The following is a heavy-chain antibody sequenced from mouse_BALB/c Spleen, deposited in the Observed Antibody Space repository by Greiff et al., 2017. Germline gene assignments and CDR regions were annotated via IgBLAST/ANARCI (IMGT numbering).Heavy chain of an antibody. CDR3: ARGGNYLDY. J-gene: IGHJ2*01. V-gene: IGHV1-67*01. CDR2: ISTYYGNT. Sequence: QVQLKQSGPELVRPGVSVKISCKGSGYTFTDYAMHWVKQSHAKSLEWIGVISTYYGNTNYNQKFKGKATMTVDKSSSTAYMELARLTSEDSAIYYCARGGNYLDYWGQGTTLTVSS. CDR1: GYTFTDYA.